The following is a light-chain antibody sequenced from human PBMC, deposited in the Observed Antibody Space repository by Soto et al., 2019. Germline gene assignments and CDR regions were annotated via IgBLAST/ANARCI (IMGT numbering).Light chain of an antibody. CDR2: STS. CDR1: TGAVTSGYY. Sequence: QTVVTQEPSLTVSPGGTVTITCAASTGAVTSGYYPNWFQQKPGHAPRALIYSTSNTHSWTPARFSGSLLGGKAALTLSGVQPEDEAEYYCLIYYGGAQVFGGGTKLTVL. J-gene: IGLJ2*01. V-gene: IGLV7-43*01. CDR3: LIYYGGAQV.